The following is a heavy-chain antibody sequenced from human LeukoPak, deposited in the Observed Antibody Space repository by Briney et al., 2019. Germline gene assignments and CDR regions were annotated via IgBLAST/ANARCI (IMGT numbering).Heavy chain of an antibody. CDR1: GFTFSSYA. J-gene: IGHJ4*02. CDR2: ISGSGGT. V-gene: IGHV3-23*01. CDR3: VKLSYDFWSGSFDY. D-gene: IGHD3-3*01. Sequence: GGSLRLSCAASGFTFSSYAMSWVRQAPGKGLEWVSAISGSGGTYYADSVKGRFTISRDNSKNTLFLQMNSLRAEDTAVYYCVKLSYDFWSGSFDYWGQGTLVTVSS.